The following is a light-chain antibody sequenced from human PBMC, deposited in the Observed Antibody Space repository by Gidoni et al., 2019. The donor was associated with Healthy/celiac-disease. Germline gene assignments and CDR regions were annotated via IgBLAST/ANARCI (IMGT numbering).Light chain of an antibody. CDR2: GAS. CDR3: QQYGSSPPMYT. CDR1: QSVSSSY. V-gene: IGKV3-20*01. Sequence: EIVLTQSPGTLSLPPGERATLPCRASQSVSSSYLAWYQQKPGQAPRLLIYGASSRATGIPDRLSGSGSGTDFTLTISRLEPEDFAVYYCQQYGSSPPMYTLGQGTKLEIK. J-gene: IGKJ2*01.